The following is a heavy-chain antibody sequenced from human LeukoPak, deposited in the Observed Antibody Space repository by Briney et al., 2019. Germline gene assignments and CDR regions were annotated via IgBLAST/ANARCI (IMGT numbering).Heavy chain of an antibody. CDR3: ARDLGGDYVVSRYFDL. CDR1: GGSISSYY. Sequence: SETLSLTCTVSGGSISSYYWSWIRQPPGKGLEWIGYIYYSGSTNYNPSLKSRVTISVDTSKNQFSLKLSSVTAADTAVYYCARDLGGDYVVSRYFDLWGRGTLVTVSS. CDR2: IYYSGST. D-gene: IGHD2-21*02. V-gene: IGHV4-59*01. J-gene: IGHJ2*01.